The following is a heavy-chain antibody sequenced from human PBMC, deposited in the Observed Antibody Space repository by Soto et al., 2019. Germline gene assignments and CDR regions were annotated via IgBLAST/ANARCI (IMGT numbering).Heavy chain of an antibody. CDR3: ARDSVYCSSTSCYAPFDS. D-gene: IGHD2-2*01. V-gene: IGHV3-21*01. CDR2: ISSSSSYI. J-gene: IGHJ4*02. CDR1: GFTFSSYS. Sequence: LRLSCAASGFTFSSYSMNWVRQAPGKGLEWVSSISSSSSYIYYADSVKGRFTISRDNAKNSLYLQMNSLRAEDTAVYYCARDSVYCSSTSCYAPFDSWGQGTLVTVSS.